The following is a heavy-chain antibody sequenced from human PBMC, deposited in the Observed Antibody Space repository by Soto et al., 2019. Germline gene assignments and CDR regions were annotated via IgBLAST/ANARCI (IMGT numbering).Heavy chain of an antibody. CDR3: ARFGKYRHSLAP. D-gene: IGHD3-10*01. J-gene: IGHJ5*01. CDR2: ISYSGST. Sequence: SETLSLTCTVSGGSISSGNYYWSWIRQPPGKGLEWIGFISYSGSTYYSASLQSRVTMSVDTSKNQLSLNLSFVTAADTAVYYCARFGKYRHSLAPWGRGTLVPIS. V-gene: IGHV4-30-4*01. CDR1: GGSISSGNYY.